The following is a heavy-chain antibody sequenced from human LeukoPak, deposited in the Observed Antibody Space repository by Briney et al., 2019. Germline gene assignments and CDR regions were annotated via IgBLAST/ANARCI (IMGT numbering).Heavy chain of an antibody. CDR3: AKGIYSSGWSYFDY. V-gene: IGHV3-23*01. Sequence: GGSLRLSCAASGFTFSNSAMSWVRQAPGKELEWVSTLSGSGITTYYADSVKGRFTISRDNSKNTLYLQMNSLRAEDTAVYYCAKGIYSSGWSYFDYWGHGTLVTVSS. CDR2: LSGSGITT. CDR1: GFTFSNSA. D-gene: IGHD6-19*01. J-gene: IGHJ4*01.